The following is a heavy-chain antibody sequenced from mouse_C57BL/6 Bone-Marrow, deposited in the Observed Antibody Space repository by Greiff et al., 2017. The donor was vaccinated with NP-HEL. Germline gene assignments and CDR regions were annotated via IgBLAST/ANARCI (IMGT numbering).Heavy chain of an antibody. D-gene: IGHD2-1*01. V-gene: IGHV5-4*01. CDR3: AREDGNYEYAMDY. J-gene: IGHJ4*01. CDR1: GFTFSSYA. Sequence: EVQLVESGGGLVKPGGSLKLSCAASGFTFSSYAMSWVRQTPEKRLEWVATISDGGSYTYYPDNVKGRFTISRDNAKNNLYLQMSHLKSEDTAMYYCAREDGNYEYAMDYWGQGTSVTVSS. CDR2: ISDGGSYT.